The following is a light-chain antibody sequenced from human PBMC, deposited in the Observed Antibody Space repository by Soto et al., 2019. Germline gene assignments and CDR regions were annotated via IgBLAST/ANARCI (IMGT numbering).Light chain of an antibody. V-gene: IGKV1-5*01. Sequence: DIQMTQSPSTLSASVGDRVTITCRASQSISSWLAWYQQKPGKAPKFLIYDASNSESGVPSRFSGSGSGTEFTLTISSLQPDDFATYYCQQHSSYWTFGQGTKVEIK. J-gene: IGKJ1*01. CDR2: DAS. CDR3: QQHSSYWT. CDR1: QSISSW.